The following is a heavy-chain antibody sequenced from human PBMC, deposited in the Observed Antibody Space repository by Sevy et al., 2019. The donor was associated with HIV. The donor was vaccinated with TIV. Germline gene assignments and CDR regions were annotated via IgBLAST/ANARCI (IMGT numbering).Heavy chain of an antibody. J-gene: IGHJ5*02. CDR1: GGSISSDF. Sequence: SETVSLTCTVSGGSISSDFWSWIRQPPGKGLEWIGYIYYSGSTNYNPSLKSRVTISVDTSKNQFSLKLSSVTAADTAGYYCARVRQSGDFWSGYYLDPWGQGTLVTVSS. D-gene: IGHD3-3*01. V-gene: IGHV4-59*01. CDR3: ARVRQSGDFWSGYYLDP. CDR2: IYYSGST.